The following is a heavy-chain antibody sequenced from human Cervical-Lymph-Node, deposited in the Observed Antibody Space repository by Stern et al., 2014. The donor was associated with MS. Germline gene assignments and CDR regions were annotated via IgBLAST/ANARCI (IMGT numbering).Heavy chain of an antibody. CDR1: GFTFTTSG. D-gene: IGHD2-2*02. CDR3: ANAAALSCRSPSCYKAFEY. V-gene: IGHV3-30*18. CDR2: ISYYGSNQ. Sequence: VQLVESGGGVVQPGGSLRLSCVASGFTFTTSGMHWVRQAPGKGLDWVAVISYYGSNQYYGDSVKRRFTISRDNSKNTVYLQMNSLRPEDTAVYYCANAAALSCRSPSCYKAFEYWGQGSLVTVSS. J-gene: IGHJ4*02.